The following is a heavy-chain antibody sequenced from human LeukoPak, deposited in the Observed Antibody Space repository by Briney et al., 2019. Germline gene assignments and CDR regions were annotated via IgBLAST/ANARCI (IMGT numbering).Heavy chain of an antibody. J-gene: IGHJ4*02. CDR1: GYTFTSYD. D-gene: IGHD6-19*01. Sequence: GASVKVSCKASGYTFTSYDINWVRQATGQGLEWMGWMDPNSGNTGCAQNFQGRVTTTRNTSISTAYMELSSLRSDDTAVYYCARAGLGGSSGWYAFDYWGQGTPVTVSS. CDR3: ARAGLGGSSGWYAFDY. CDR2: MDPNSGNT. V-gene: IGHV1-8*01.